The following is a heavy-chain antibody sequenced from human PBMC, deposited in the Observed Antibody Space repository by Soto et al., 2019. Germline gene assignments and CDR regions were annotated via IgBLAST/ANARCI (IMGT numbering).Heavy chain of an antibody. CDR3: ARSPRNYYALGSYSYFRH. Sequence: SETLSLTCTVSGGSISSYYWSWIRQPPGKGLEWIGYIYYSGSTNYNPSLKSRVTISVDTSKNQFSLKLSSVTAADTAVYYCARSPRNYYALGSYSYFRHWGQGTLVTVSS. CDR2: IYYSGST. D-gene: IGHD3-10*01. CDR1: GGSISSYY. J-gene: IGHJ1*01. V-gene: IGHV4-59*01.